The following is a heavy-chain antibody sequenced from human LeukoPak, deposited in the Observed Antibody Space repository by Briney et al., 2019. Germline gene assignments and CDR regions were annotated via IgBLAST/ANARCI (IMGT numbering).Heavy chain of an antibody. CDR2: ISAYNGNT. CDR1: GYTFTSHG. CDR3: ARDSDYYDSSGYYAYDY. D-gene: IGHD3-22*01. V-gene: IGHV1-18*01. J-gene: IGHJ4*02. Sequence: ASVKVSCKASGYTFTSHGISWVRQAPGQGLEWMGWISAYNGNTNYAQKLQGRVTMTTDTSTSTAYMELRSLRSDDTAVYYCARDSDYYDSSGYYAYDYWGQGTLVTVSS.